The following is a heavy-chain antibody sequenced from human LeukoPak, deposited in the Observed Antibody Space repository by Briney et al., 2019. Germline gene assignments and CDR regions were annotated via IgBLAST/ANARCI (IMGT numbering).Heavy chain of an antibody. J-gene: IGHJ6*03. V-gene: IGHV5-51*01. D-gene: IGHD3-10*01. CDR2: IYPGDSDT. Sequence: GESLKISCKGSGYSFTSTWIGWVRQMPGKGLEWMGIIYPGDSDTTYSPSFQGQVTISADKSISTAYLQWSSLKASDTAMYYCARQSLSYYYGSGSYRHYYYYYMDVWGKGTTVTVSS. CDR3: ARQSLSYYYGSGSYRHYYYYYMDV. CDR1: GYSFTSTW.